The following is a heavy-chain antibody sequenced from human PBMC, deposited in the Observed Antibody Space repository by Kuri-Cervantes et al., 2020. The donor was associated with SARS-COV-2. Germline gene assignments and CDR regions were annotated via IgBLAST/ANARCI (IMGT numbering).Heavy chain of an antibody. Sequence: SVKVSCKASGGTFSSYAISWVRQAPGQGLEWMGGIIPIFGIANYAQKFQGRVTMTTDTSTSTAYMELRSLRSDDTAVYYCAREWPQPYDFWSGYFRGDYYYGMDVWGQGTTVTVSS. CDR2: IIPIFGIA. D-gene: IGHD3-3*01. V-gene: IGHV1-69*10. CDR3: AREWPQPYDFWSGYFRGDYYYGMDV. CDR1: GGTFSSYA. J-gene: IGHJ6*02.